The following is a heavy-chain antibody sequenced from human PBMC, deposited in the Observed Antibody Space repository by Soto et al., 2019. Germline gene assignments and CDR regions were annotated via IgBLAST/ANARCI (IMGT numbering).Heavy chain of an antibody. D-gene: IGHD4-17*01. Sequence: PSETLCLTCTVSGGSISSYYGSWIRQPPGKGLEWIGYIYYSGSTNYNPSLKSRVTISVDTSKNQFSLKLSSVTAADTAVYYCARYDYGDYGGFDYWGQGTLVTVSS. CDR1: GGSISSYY. V-gene: IGHV4-59*08. CDR3: ARYDYGDYGGFDY. J-gene: IGHJ4*02. CDR2: IYYSGST.